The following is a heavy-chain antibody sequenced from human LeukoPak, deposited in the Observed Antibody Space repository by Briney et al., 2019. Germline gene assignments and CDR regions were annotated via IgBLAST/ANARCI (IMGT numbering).Heavy chain of an antibody. J-gene: IGHJ4*02. D-gene: IGHD6-19*01. CDR2: ISSSSSYI. Sequence: GGSLRLSCAASGFTFSSYSMNWVRQAPGKGLEWVSSISSSSSYIYYADSVKGRFTISRDNAKNSLYLQMNSLRAEDTAVYYCARDLTSGYSSGWYGPNFDHWGQGTLVTVSS. CDR3: ARDLTSGYSSGWYGPNFDH. CDR1: GFTFSSYS. V-gene: IGHV3-21*01.